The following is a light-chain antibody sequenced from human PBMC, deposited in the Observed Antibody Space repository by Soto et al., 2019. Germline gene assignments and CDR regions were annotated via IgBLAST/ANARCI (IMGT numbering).Light chain of an antibody. Sequence: EILMTQSPDTLSVSARESSTLSCTPRQRVYSNLAWYQQRPGQAPRLLIYGASTRATGVPARFSGRGSGTEFTLTISSLQSEDFAVYYCQQYTNWPPNTFGQGTRLEI. CDR1: QRVYSN. CDR3: QQYTNWPPNT. CDR2: GAS. J-gene: IGKJ5*01. V-gene: IGKV3-15*01.